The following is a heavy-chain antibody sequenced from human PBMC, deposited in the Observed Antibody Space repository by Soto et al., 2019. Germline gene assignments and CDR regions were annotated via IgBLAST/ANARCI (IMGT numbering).Heavy chain of an antibody. J-gene: IGHJ4*02. Sequence: PSETLSLTCSVSGGSISSYYLSWIRQPPGKGLEWIGYFYYSGSTNYNPSLKSRITTSLDTSKNQFSLKLSSVTAADTAVYYCARGRSTVTPYYFDYWGQGTLVTVSS. D-gene: IGHD4-17*01. V-gene: IGHV4-59*01. CDR1: GGSISSYY. CDR2: FYYSGST. CDR3: ARGRSTVTPYYFDY.